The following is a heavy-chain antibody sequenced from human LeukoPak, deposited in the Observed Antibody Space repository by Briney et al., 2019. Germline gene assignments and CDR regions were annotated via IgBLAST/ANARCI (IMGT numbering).Heavy chain of an antibody. V-gene: IGHV3-33*01. D-gene: IGHD6-19*01. CDR2: IWYDGSKK. CDR3: ARVYSSGWADFDY. J-gene: IGHJ4*02. Sequence: GGFLRLSCAASGFIFSNYGMHWVRQAPGKGLEWVAVIWYDGSKKYYADSVKGRFTISRDDSKNTLYLQMNSLRAEDTAVYYCARVYSSGWADFDYWGQGTLVTVST. CDR1: GFIFSNYG.